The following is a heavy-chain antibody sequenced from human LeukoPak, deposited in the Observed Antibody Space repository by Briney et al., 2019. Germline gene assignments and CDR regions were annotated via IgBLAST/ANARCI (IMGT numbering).Heavy chain of an antibody. Sequence: ASVKVSCKASGGTLSSYAISWVRQAPGQGLEWMGGIIPIFGTANYAQKFQGRVTITADESTSTAYMELSSLRSEDTAVYYCARELIGDYPPFDYWGQGTLVTVSS. V-gene: IGHV1-69*13. CDR1: GGTLSSYA. CDR3: ARELIGDYPPFDY. CDR2: IIPIFGTA. J-gene: IGHJ4*02. D-gene: IGHD4-17*01.